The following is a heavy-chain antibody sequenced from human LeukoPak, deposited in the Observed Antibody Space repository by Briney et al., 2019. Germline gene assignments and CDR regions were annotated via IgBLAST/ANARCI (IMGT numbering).Heavy chain of an antibody. D-gene: IGHD6-13*01. Sequence: ASVKVSCKASGYTFTGYYMHWVRQAPGQGLEWMGWINPNSGGTNYAQKFQGWVTMTRDTSISTAYMELSRLRSDDTAVYYCARGRIAAAGVPYNWFDPWGQGTLVTVSS. CDR3: ARGRIAAAGVPYNWFDP. V-gene: IGHV1-2*04. CDR2: INPNSGGT. CDR1: GYTFTGYY. J-gene: IGHJ5*02.